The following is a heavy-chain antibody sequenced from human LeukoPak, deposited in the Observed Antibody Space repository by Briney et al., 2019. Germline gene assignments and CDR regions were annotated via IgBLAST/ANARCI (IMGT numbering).Heavy chain of an antibody. J-gene: IGHJ4*02. V-gene: IGHV2-5*02. CDR3: ARLIETDYYDSSGYYYFDY. CDR1: GFSLSTSAVG. CDR2: IYWEDDK. Sequence: SGPTLVKPTQTLTMTCTFSGFSLSTSAVGVGWIRQPPGKALEWLALIYWEDDKRYSPSLKGRLTITKDTSKNQVVLKMTNMDPVDTATYYWARLIETDYYDSSGYYYFDYWGQGTLVTVSS. D-gene: IGHD3-22*01.